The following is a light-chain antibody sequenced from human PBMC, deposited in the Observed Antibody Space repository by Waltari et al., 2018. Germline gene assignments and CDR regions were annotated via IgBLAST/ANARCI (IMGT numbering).Light chain of an antibody. CDR2: GAS. J-gene: IGKJ4*01. Sequence: EIVLTQSPGTLSLSQGERVTLSCRASQTVRTTYFPWYQQKPGQAPTLLIYGASSRATGIPDRFSGSGSGTDFSLTISSLEPEDFAVYYCQQYDISPLTFGGGTKVEIK. CDR3: QQYDISPLT. V-gene: IGKV3-20*01. CDR1: QTVRTTY.